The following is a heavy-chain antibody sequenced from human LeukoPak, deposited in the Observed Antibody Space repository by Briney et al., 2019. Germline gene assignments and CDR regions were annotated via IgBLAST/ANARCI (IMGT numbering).Heavy chain of an antibody. CDR3: ARDRGGYSYGYRY. Sequence: GGSLRLSCAASGFTVSSNYMSWVRQAPGKGLEWVSVIYSGGSTYYADSVKGRFTISRDNSKNTLYLQMNSLRAEDTAVYYCARDRGGYSYGYRYWGQGTLVTVSS. CDR2: IYSGGST. D-gene: IGHD5-18*01. J-gene: IGHJ4*02. CDR1: GFTVSSNY. V-gene: IGHV3-53*01.